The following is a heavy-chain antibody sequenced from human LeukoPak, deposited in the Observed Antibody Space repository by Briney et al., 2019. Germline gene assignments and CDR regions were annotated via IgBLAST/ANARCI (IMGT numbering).Heavy chain of an antibody. Sequence: GASVKASCKASGGTFSSYAISWVRQAPGQGLEWMGWISGYNGNANYAQSLQGRVTMTTDTSTSTAYLELRSLISDDTAVYYCARDSGIAAPIGGFWGQGTLVTVSS. V-gene: IGHV1-18*01. J-gene: IGHJ4*02. CDR1: GGTFSSYA. CDR3: ARDSGIAAPIGGF. CDR2: ISGYNGNA. D-gene: IGHD6-13*01.